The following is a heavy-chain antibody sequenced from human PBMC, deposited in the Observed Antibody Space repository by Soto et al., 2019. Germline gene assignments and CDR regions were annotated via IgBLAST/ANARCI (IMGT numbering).Heavy chain of an antibody. CDR3: ASTSNTYGSGSTDY. CDR2: ISAYNGNT. J-gene: IGHJ4*02. CDR1: GYTFTSYG. Sequence: VKVSCKASGYTFTSYGISWVRQAPGQGLEWMGWISAYNGNTNYAQKLQGRVTMTTDTSTSTAYMELRSLRSDDTAVYYCASTSNTYGSGSTDYWGQGTLVTVSS. V-gene: IGHV1-18*01. D-gene: IGHD3-10*01.